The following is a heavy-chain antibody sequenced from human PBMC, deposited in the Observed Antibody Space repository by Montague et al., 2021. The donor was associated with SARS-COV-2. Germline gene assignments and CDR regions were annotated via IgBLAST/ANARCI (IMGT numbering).Heavy chain of an antibody. D-gene: IGHD3-22*01. CDR2: INHSGST. CDR1: GGSFSGYY. CDR3: ARSREEFTSIAVIITGGMHYFDS. J-gene: IGHJ4*02. Sequence: SETLSLTCAVYGGSFSGYYWSWVRQAPGEGLEWIGEINHSGSTXXXPSXXXRVSMSVDTSKNQFSLKMSSVTAAYTAVFYCARSREEFTSIAVIITGGMHYFDSWGQGTLVTVSS. V-gene: IGHV4-34*01.